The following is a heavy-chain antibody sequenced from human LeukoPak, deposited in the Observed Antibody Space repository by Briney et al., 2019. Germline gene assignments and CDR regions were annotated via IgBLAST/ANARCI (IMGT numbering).Heavy chain of an antibody. J-gene: IGHJ5*02. V-gene: IGHV4-38-2*02. CDR1: GYSVSSGYY. D-gene: IGHD2-2*01. CDR3: ARSKAHLSTSWYGNWFDP. Sequence: SETLSLTCTVSGYSVSSGYYWGWIRQPPGKGLEWIGSMYQSGDTYSNPSLKSRVTISVDTSKNQLSLRLSSVTAADTAVYYCARSKAHLSTSWYGNWFDPWGQGTLATVSS. CDR2: MYQSGDT.